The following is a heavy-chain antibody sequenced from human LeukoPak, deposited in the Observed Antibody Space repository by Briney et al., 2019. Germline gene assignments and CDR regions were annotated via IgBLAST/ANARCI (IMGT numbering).Heavy chain of an antibody. D-gene: IGHD5-24*01. J-gene: IGHJ3*02. CDR3: AREGMATMTEAFDI. Sequence: RSGGSLRLSCAASGFTLSTYSMNWVRQAPGKGLEWVSSISSSSSYIYYADSVKGRFTISRDNANNSLYLQMNSLRAEDTAVYYCAREGMATMTEAFDIWGQGTMVTVSS. CDR2: ISSSSSYI. V-gene: IGHV3-21*01. CDR1: GFTLSTYS.